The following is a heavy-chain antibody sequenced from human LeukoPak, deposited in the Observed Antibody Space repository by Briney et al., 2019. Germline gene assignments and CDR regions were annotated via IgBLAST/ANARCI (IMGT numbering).Heavy chain of an antibody. D-gene: IGHD2-2*01. J-gene: IGHJ4*02. CDR3: ARQPVYCSSTSCYDY. V-gene: IGHV5-51*01. CDR2: IYPGDSDT. CDR1: GYSFTSYW. Sequence: GESLKISCKGSGYSFTSYWIGRVRQMPGKGLEWMGIIYPGDSDTRYSPSFQGQVTISADKSISTAYLQWSSLKASDTAMYYCARQPVYCSSTSCYDYWGQGTLVTVSS.